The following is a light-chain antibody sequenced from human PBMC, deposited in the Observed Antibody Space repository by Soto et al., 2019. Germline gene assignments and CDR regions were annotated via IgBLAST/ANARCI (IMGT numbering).Light chain of an antibody. CDR3: SSYAVSNHLRG. CDR1: SSDVGGYNY. V-gene: IGLV2-8*01. CDR2: EVS. J-gene: IGLJ2*01. Sequence: QSVLTQPPSASGSPGQSVTISCIGTSSDVGGYNYVSWYQQHPGKAPKLMIYEVSKRPSGVPDRFSGSKSGNTASLTVSGLQAEDEADSYCSSYAVSNHLRGFGGGTKLTVL.